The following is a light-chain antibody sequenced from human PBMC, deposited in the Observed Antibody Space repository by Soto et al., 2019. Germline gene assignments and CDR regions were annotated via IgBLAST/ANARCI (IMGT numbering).Light chain of an antibody. CDR1: QSISSW. CDR3: HQYNSYRT. V-gene: IGKV1-5*01. J-gene: IGKJ1*01. Sequence: DIQMTQSPSSLSASVGDRVTITCRASQSISSWLAWCQQKPGKAPKLLIYDASSLESGVPSRLSGSGSGTEFTLTISSLQPDDFATYYCHQYNSYRTFGQGTKVDIK. CDR2: DAS.